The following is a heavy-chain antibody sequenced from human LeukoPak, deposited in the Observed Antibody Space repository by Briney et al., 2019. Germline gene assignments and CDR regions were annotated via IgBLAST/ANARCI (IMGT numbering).Heavy chain of an antibody. D-gene: IGHD1-26*01. CDR1: GGSFSGYY. Sequence: SETLSLTCAVYGGSFSGYYWSWIRQPPGKGLEWIGEINHSGSTNYNPSLKSRVTISVDTSKNQFSLKLGSVTAADTAVYYCAREWDGMDVWGQGTTVTVSS. J-gene: IGHJ6*02. CDR2: INHSGST. CDR3: AREWDGMDV. V-gene: IGHV4-34*01.